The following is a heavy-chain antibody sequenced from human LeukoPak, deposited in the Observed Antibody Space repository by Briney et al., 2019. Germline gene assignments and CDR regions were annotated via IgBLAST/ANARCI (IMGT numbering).Heavy chain of an antibody. CDR1: GYTFTSYG. J-gene: IGHJ6*03. V-gene: IGHV1-18*01. D-gene: IGHD3-16*01. CDR2: ISTYNGNT. CDR3: ASRSPVGTNQRLGYYYYYYMDV. Sequence: GASVKVSCKASGYTFTSYGISWVRQAPGQGLEWMGWISTYNGNTNYAQKLQGRVTMTTDTSTSTAYMGLSSLRSEDTAVYYCASRSPVGTNQRLGYYYYYYMDVWGKGTMVTVSS.